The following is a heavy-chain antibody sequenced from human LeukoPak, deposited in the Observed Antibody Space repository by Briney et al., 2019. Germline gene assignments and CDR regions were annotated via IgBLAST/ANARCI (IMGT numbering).Heavy chain of an antibody. CDR2: IYHSGST. J-gene: IGHJ4*02. CDR3: ARDGAILTGYYVFDY. CDR1: GYSISSGYY. V-gene: IGHV4-38-2*02. D-gene: IGHD3-9*01. Sequence: SETLSLTCTVSGYSISSGYYWGWIRQPPGKGLEWIGSIYHSGSTYYNLSLKSRVTISVDTSKNQFSLKLSSVTAADTAVYYCARDGAILTGYYVFDYWGQGTLVTVSS.